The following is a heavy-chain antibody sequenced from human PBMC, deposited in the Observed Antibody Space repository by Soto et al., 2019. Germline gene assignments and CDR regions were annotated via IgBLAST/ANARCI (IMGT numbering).Heavy chain of an antibody. CDR2: INHSGST. CDR1: RGSFSGFY. V-gene: IGHV4-34*01. D-gene: IGHD5-18*01. CDR3: ARGRGYVYGYNFYGMDV. J-gene: IGHJ6*02. Sequence: SETLSLTCGVYRGSFSGFYWTWVRQAPGKGLEWIGEINHSGSTNYNPSLKNRVTISVDRSINYFSLRMTSVTAADAAVYYCARGRGYVYGYNFYGMDVWGQGTTVTVSS.